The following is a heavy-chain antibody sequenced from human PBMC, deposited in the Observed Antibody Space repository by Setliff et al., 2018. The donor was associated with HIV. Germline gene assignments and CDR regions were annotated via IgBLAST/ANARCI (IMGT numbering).Heavy chain of an antibody. CDR3: ARTHYYDSSGYLDY. CDR2: INPNSGGT. CDR1: GYTLSELS. Sequence: ASVKVSCKVYGYTLSELSIHWVRQAPGQGLEWMGWINPNSGGTKYALNFQGRVTMTGDTSISTAYMELSRLRSDDTAVFFCARTHYYDSSGYLDYWGQGTLVTVSS. V-gene: IGHV1-2*02. D-gene: IGHD3-22*01. J-gene: IGHJ4*02.